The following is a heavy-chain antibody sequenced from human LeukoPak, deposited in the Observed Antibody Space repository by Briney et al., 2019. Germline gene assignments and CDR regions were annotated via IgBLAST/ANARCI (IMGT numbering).Heavy chain of an antibody. J-gene: IGHJ5*02. CDR3: ARRSRVRGVMGTNWFDP. V-gene: IGHV4-34*01. D-gene: IGHD3-10*01. Sequence: SETLSLTCAVYGGSFSGYYWSWIRQPPGKGLEWIGEINHSGSTNYNPSPKSRVTISVDTSKNQFSLKLSSVTAADTAVYYCARRSRVRGVMGTNWFDPWGQGTLVTVSS. CDR2: INHSGST. CDR1: GGSFSGYY.